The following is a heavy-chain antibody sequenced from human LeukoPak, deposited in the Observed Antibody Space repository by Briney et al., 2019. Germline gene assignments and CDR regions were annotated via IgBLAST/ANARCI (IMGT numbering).Heavy chain of an antibody. Sequence: ASVKVSCKASGYTFTSYYMHWVRQAPGQGLEWMGIINPSGGSTSYAQKFQGRVTMTRDTSTSTVYMELSSLRSEDTAVYYCARDGEQYYDSSGFIDYWGQGTLVTVSS. J-gene: IGHJ4*02. CDR2: INPSGGST. D-gene: IGHD3-22*01. V-gene: IGHV1-46*01. CDR1: GYTFTSYY. CDR3: ARDGEQYYDSSGFIDY.